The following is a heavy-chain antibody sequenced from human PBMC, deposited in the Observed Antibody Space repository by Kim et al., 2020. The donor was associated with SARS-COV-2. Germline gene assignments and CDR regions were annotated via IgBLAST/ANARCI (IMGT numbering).Heavy chain of an antibody. D-gene: IGHD3-10*01. V-gene: IGHV4-59*08. CDR2: IYYSGST. Sequence: SETLSLTCTVSGGSISYSYWSWIRQPPGKGLDWIGYIYYSGSTKYNPSLKSRVTISVDTSKNQFSLKLSSVTAADTAVYYCARHAIGESLNWFDPWGQGT. J-gene: IGHJ5*02. CDR3: ARHAIGESLNWFDP. CDR1: GGSISYSY.